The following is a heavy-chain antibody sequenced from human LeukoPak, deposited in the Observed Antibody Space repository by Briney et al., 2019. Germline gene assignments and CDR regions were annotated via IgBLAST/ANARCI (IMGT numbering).Heavy chain of an antibody. Sequence: GEALKISCNGSGYSFTSYWIGWVRQMPGKGLEWMGNIFPGDSGTRYGPSFQGQVTISADKSNSTAYLKWSSLKASDTAMYYCATYPSYSSSAFDTWGQGTLVTVSS. CDR2: IFPGDSGT. CDR1: GYSFTSYW. D-gene: IGHD6-6*01. V-gene: IGHV5-51*01. CDR3: ATYPSYSSSAFDT. J-gene: IGHJ5*02.